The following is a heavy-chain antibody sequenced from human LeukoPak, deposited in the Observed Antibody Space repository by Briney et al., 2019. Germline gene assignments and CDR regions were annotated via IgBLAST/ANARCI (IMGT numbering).Heavy chain of an antibody. CDR1: GFTFDDYG. J-gene: IGHJ4*02. V-gene: IGHV3-20*04. Sequence: GGSLRLSCAASGFTFDDYGMSWVRQAPGKGLEWVSGINWNGGSTGYADSVKGRFTISRDNAKNSLYLQMNSLRAEDTALYYCARGHSRDYGSGSYYLYYWGQGALVTVSS. CDR2: INWNGGST. D-gene: IGHD3-10*01. CDR3: ARGHSRDYGSGSYYLYY.